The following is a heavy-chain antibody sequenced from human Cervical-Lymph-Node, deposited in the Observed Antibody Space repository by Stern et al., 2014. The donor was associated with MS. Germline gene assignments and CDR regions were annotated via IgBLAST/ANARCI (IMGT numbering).Heavy chain of an antibody. CDR2: TRGSGGGT. V-gene: IGHV3-23*04. Sequence: VRLVESGGGLVQPGGSLRLSCAASGITLSSHGLSWVRQAPGKGLEWVSATRGSGGGTQYADYVKGRFTTSRANSKNTMYLQMNSLTAEDTAVYYCAKGLFYGDYVSSYWGQGTLVTVSS. D-gene: IGHD4-17*01. J-gene: IGHJ4*02. CDR3: AKGLFYGDYVSSY. CDR1: GITLSSHG.